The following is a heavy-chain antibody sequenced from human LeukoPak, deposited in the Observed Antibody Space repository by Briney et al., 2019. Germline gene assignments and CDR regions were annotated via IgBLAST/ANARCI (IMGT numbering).Heavy chain of an antibody. Sequence: SETLSLTCNVSGGSISSSSYYWGWIRPPPGQGLEWMWSLYYSGTTYYNPSLKSRVSISVDTSKNQFSLNLSSVTAADTAVYYCARVKYYDILTGYSPTYYFDYWGQGTLVTVSS. V-gene: IGHV4-39*07. D-gene: IGHD3-9*01. CDR1: GGSISSSSYY. CDR2: LYYSGTT. J-gene: IGHJ4*02. CDR3: ARVKYYDILTGYSPTYYFDY.